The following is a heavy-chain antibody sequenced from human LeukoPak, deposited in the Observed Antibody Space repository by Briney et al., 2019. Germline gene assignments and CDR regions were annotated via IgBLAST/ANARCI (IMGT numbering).Heavy chain of an antibody. D-gene: IGHD2-2*01. J-gene: IGHJ6*02. Sequence: ASVKVSCKASGHTSTTYAIHWVRQAPGQGLEWMGWINAGNGNIKYSQKLQGRVTIIGDTSASTAYMELSSLRSEDTAVYYCARGYCSSTSCYMDVWGQGTTVT. V-gene: IGHV1-3*01. CDR2: INAGNGNI. CDR1: GHTSTTYA. CDR3: ARGYCSSTSCYMDV.